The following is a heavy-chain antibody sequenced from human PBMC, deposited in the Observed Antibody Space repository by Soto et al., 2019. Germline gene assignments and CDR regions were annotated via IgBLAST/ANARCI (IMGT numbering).Heavy chain of an antibody. V-gene: IGHV4-61*01. CDR1: GDSVSSDNYY. J-gene: IGHJ4*01. CDR3: AGGLRQYSRAFVH. D-gene: IGHD5-18*01. CDR2: IYSSGST. Sequence: PSETLSLTCTVSGDSVSSDNYYWTWIRQPPGKGLEWIGYIYSSGSTNYNPSLKSRVTISLHTSSNQFSLKLTSVTAAATAVFYCAGGLRQYSRAFVHGDPGTL.